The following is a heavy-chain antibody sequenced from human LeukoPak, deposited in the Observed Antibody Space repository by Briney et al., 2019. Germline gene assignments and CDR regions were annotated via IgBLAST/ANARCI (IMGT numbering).Heavy chain of an antibody. CDR3: ARDYSSGWYPDY. D-gene: IGHD6-19*01. V-gene: IGHV1-18*01. Sequence: ASVKVSCKASGYTFTSYGTSWVRQAPGQGLEWMGWISAYNGNTNYAQKLQGRVTMTTDTSTSTAYMELRSLRSDDTAVYYCARDYSSGWYPDYWGQGTLVTVSS. CDR1: GYTFTSYG. CDR2: ISAYNGNT. J-gene: IGHJ4*02.